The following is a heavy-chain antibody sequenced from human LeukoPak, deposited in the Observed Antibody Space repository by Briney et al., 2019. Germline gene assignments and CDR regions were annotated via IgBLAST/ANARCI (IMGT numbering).Heavy chain of an antibody. CDR1: GFTFSNHA. CDR2: ISGSAGST. CDR3: AKSWSFDYGSGSANYYMDV. D-gene: IGHD3-10*01. V-gene: IGHV3-23*01. J-gene: IGHJ6*03. Sequence: GGSLRLSCAASGFTFSNHAMSWVRQAPGKGLEWVSAISGSAGSTYYADSVKGRFTISRDNSKNTLYLQMNSLRAEDTALYYCAKSWSFDYGSGSANYYMDVWGKGTTVTVSS.